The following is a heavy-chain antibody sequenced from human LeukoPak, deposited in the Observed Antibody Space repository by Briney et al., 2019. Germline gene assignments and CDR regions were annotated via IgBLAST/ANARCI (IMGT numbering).Heavy chain of an antibody. Sequence: SVKVSCKASGGTFSSYAISWVRQVPGQGLEWMGRIIPIFGTANYAQKFQGRVTITTDESTSTAYMELSSLRSEDTAVYYCARDSGYSSSWYPKMAYYFDYWGQGTLVTVSS. J-gene: IGHJ4*02. CDR1: GGTFSSYA. V-gene: IGHV1-69*05. CDR2: IIPIFGTA. D-gene: IGHD6-13*01. CDR3: ARDSGYSSSWYPKMAYYFDY.